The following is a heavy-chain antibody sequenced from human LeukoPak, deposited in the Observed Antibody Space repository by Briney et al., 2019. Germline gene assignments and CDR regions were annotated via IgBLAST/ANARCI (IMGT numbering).Heavy chain of an antibody. CDR3: ARDRSMDV. V-gene: IGHV3-30*04. J-gene: IGHJ6*04. CDR2: ISSDGSNK. Sequence: PGGSLRLSCAPSGFTFSSYAMHWVRQAPGKGLEWVAVISSDGSNKYYADSVKGRFTISRDNSKNTLYLQMNSLRAEDTAVYYCARDRSMDVWGKGTTVTVSS. CDR1: GFTFSSYA.